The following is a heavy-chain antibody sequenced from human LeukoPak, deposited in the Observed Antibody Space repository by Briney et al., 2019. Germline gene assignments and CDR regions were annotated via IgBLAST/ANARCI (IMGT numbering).Heavy chain of an antibody. CDR2: IYYSGST. J-gene: IGHJ4*02. V-gene: IGHV4-59*01. Sequence: SETLSLTCTVSGGSISSYYWSWIRQPPGKGLEWIGYIYYSGSTNYNPSLKSRVTISVDTSKNQFSLKLSSVTAADTAVYYCARAWLFDYWGQGTLVTVSS. D-gene: IGHD5-12*01. CDR3: ARAWLFDY. CDR1: GGSISSYY.